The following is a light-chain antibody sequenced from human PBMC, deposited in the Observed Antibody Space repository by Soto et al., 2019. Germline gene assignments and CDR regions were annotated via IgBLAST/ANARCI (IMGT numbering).Light chain of an antibody. CDR2: TDS. V-gene: IGLV1-44*01. CDR1: SSNIGSNT. J-gene: IGLJ2*01. Sequence: QSVLTQPPSASGTPGQRVTISCSGSSSNIGSNTINWYQQLLPGTAPKLLVYTDSQRPSGVPDRFSGSKSGTSASLAISGLQPEDEADYYCCSYTSISTSAVFGGGTQLTVL. CDR3: CSYTSISTSAV.